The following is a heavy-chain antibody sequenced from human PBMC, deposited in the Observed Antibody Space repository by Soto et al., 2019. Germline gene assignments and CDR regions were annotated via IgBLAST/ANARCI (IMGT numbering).Heavy chain of an antibody. D-gene: IGHD2-8*01. V-gene: IGHV1-58*01. CDR2: IAVGSGYT. J-gene: IGHJ4*02. CDR1: GFTFTSSA. Sequence: SVKVSCKASGFTFTSSAFQWVRQARGQRLEWIGWIAVGSGYTNYTQRFQDRVTLTRDMSTATTYMELSRLTSEDTAIYYCAADATAWQQMVPSDYWGQGTLVTVSS. CDR3: AADATAWQQMVPSDY.